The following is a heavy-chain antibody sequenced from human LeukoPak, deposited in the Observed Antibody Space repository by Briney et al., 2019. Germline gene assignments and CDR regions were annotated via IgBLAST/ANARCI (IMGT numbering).Heavy chain of an antibody. CDR1: GLTFSSYW. CDR2: INSDGSST. J-gene: IGHJ3*02. D-gene: IGHD2-15*01. V-gene: IGHV3-74*01. CDR3: ATTRDSPSAFDI. Sequence: GGSLRLSCAASGLTFSSYWMHWVRQAPGKGLVWVSRINSDGSSTSYADSVKGRFTISRDNAKNTLYLQMNSLRAEDTAVYYCATTRDSPSAFDIWGQGTMVTVSS.